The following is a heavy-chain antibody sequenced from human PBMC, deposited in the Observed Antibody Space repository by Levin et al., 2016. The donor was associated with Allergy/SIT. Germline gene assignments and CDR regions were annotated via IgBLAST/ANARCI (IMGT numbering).Heavy chain of an antibody. D-gene: IGHD1-26*01. J-gene: IGHJ5*02. Sequence: SETLSLTCSVSGGSVTNYYWSWIRQPAGKGLEWIGYVYYIENTSYNPSLKSRVTISADTSKNQISLKMTSVTAADTAVYYCARRVGANWFRPWGQGTLVTVSS. CDR2: VYYIENT. V-gene: IGHV4-59*08. CDR3: ARRVGANWFRP. CDR1: GGSVTNYY.